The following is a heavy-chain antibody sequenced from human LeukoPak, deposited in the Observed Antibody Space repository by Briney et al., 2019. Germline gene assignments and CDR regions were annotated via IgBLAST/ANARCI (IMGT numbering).Heavy chain of an antibody. CDR2: ITSGSSTI. CDR1: GFTFSLYS. J-gene: IGHJ4*02. V-gene: IGHV3-48*01. CDR3: SIAVAGAFDY. D-gene: IGHD6-19*01. Sequence: GGSLRLSCAASGFTFSLYSMNWVRQAPGKGLEWVSYITSGSSTIYYTDSVRGRFTISRDNAKNTLYLQMNSLRAEDTAVYYCSIAVAGAFDYWGQGTVVTVSS.